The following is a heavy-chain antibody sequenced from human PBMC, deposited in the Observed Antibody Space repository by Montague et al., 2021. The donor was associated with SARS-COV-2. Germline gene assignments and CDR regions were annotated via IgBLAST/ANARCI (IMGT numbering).Heavy chain of an antibody. CDR1: FFSLPDPS. CDR2: ISSNGKT. Sequence: ETLSLPFPFSFFSLPDPSRSWIRQSPGKGLEWIGYISSNGKTNYNPSLKSRVTLSADASRNEFSLKLDSVTAADTAVYFCARRGYYDSAGYHWHLDLWGRGMLVTVSS. D-gene: IGHD3-22*01. J-gene: IGHJ2*01. CDR3: ARRGYYDSAGYHWHLDL. V-gene: IGHV4-4*09.